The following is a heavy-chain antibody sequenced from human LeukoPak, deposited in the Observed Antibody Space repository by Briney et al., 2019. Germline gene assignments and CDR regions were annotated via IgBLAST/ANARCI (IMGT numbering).Heavy chain of an antibody. D-gene: IGHD3-10*01. CDR2: ISVYNGNT. CDR3: ARVEEGYGSGRRENYYYYYMDV. J-gene: IGHJ6*03. V-gene: IGHV1-18*04. Sequence: ASVKVSCKASGYTFTGYYMHWVRQAPGQGLEWMGWISVYNGNTNYAQKFQGSVTMTTDTSTSTAYMELRSLRSDDTAVYYCARVEEGYGSGRRENYYYYYMDVWGKGTTVTISS. CDR1: GYTFTGYY.